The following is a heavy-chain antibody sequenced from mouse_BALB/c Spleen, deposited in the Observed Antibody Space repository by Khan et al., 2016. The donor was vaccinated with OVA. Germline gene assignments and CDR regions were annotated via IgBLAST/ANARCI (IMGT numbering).Heavy chain of an antibody. CDR2: INTYTGEA. Sequence: QIQLVQSGPELKKPGETVKISCKASGYTLTDYGMNWVKQAPGKGLKWMGWINTYTGEATYADDFKGRFAFSLESSASIAYLQITNLETEDTATYFCSRSNGNYWFAYWGQGTMVTVSA. CDR1: GYTLTDYG. V-gene: IGHV9-3-1*01. J-gene: IGHJ3*01. CDR3: SRSNGNYWFAY. D-gene: IGHD2-1*01.